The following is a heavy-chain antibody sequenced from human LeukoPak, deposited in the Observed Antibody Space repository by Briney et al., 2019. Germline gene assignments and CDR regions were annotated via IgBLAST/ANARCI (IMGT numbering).Heavy chain of an antibody. CDR2: IIPIFGTA. J-gene: IGHJ4*02. Sequence: GASVKVSCKASGGTFSSYAISWVRQAPGQGLEWMGGIIPIFGTANYAQKFQGRVTITTDESTSTAYMELSSLRSEDTAVYYCARAREMATSSRYYFDYWGQGTLVIVSS. D-gene: IGHD5-24*01. CDR1: GGTFSSYA. CDR3: ARAREMATSSRYYFDY. V-gene: IGHV1-69*05.